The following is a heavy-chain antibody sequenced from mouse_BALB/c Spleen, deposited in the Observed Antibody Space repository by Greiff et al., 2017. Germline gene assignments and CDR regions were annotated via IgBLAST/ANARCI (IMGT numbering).Heavy chain of an antibody. D-gene: IGHD1-1*01. CDR3: ARRNYGSFDY. V-gene: IGHV5-6*02. J-gene: IGHJ2*01. CDR2: ISSGGSYT. CDR1: GFTFSSYG. Sequence: EVKVVESGGDLVKPGGSLKLSCAASGFTFSSYGMSWVRQTPDKRLEWVATISSGGSYTYYPDSVKGRFTISRDNAKNTLYLQMSSLKSEDTAMYYCARRNYGSFDYWGQGTTLTVSS.